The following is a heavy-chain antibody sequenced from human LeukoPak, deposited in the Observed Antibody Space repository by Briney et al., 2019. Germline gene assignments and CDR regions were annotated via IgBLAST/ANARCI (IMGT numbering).Heavy chain of an antibody. D-gene: IGHD2-2*01. CDR1: GFTFSSSW. Sequence: GGSLRLSCVASGFTFSSSWMHWVRQAPGKGLVCVSRINSDAGSSSYADSVKGRFTISRDNAKNTLFLQMNSLRVEDTGVYYCAPTPTYSSRRFDCWGQGVLVTVSS. J-gene: IGHJ4*02. CDR2: INSDAGSS. CDR3: APTPTYSSRRFDC. V-gene: IGHV3-74*01.